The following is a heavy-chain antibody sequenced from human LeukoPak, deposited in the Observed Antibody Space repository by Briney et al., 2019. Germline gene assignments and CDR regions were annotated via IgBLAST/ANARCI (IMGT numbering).Heavy chain of an antibody. CDR1: DGSISIYY. Sequence: PSETLSLTCTVSDGSISIYYWSWVRQPPGKGLEWIGYIYSSGNTIYNPSLKSRVTISVDTSKNQFSLKLSSVTAADTAVYYCVRDRELIYWGQGTLVTVSS. V-gene: IGHV4-4*08. CDR2: IYSSGNT. J-gene: IGHJ4*02. CDR3: VRDRELIY. D-gene: IGHD1-26*01.